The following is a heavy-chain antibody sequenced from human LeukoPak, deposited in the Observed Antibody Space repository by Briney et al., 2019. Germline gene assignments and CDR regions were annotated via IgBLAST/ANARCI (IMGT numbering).Heavy chain of an antibody. D-gene: IGHD6-19*01. Sequence: GGSLRLSCAASGFDFSTYSIDWVRQVPGKGLEWVSYISSSSSNIYHADSVKGRFTISRDNAKNSLHLQMNSLRAEDTAVYYCARVGRSGWTVDYWGQGTLVTVSS. CDR2: ISSSSSNI. CDR1: GFDFSTYS. J-gene: IGHJ4*02. CDR3: ARVGRSGWTVDY. V-gene: IGHV3-48*04.